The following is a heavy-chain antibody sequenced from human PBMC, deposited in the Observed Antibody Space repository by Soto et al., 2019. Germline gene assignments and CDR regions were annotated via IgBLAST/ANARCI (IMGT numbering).Heavy chain of an antibody. CDR2: ISSSSSTI. Sequence: GGSLRLSCAASGFTFSSYSMNWVRQAPGKGLEWVPYISSSSSTIYYADSVKGRFTISRDNAKNSLYLQMNSLRAEDTAVYYCARDRQYYDFWSGYPSWGQGTLVTVSS. D-gene: IGHD3-3*01. CDR3: ARDRQYYDFWSGYPS. J-gene: IGHJ4*02. V-gene: IGHV3-48*01. CDR1: GFTFSSYS.